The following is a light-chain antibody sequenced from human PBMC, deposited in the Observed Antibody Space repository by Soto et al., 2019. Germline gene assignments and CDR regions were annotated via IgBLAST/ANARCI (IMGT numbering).Light chain of an antibody. CDR1: QSVSRTY. Sequence: EIVFKQSPGTLSLTPGERATLSCRASQSVSRTYLAWYQQKPVQAPRLLIYGASTRATGIPARFSGSGSGTEFTLTISSLQPDDFATYYCQHDNSYSEAFGQGSKVDIK. J-gene: IGKJ1*01. CDR2: GAS. V-gene: IGKV3D-7*01. CDR3: QHDNSYSEA.